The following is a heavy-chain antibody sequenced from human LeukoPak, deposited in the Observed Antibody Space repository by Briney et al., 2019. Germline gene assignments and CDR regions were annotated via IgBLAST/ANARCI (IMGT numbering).Heavy chain of an antibody. J-gene: IGHJ5*02. CDR3: ARSYCSSTSCYRRWFDP. D-gene: IGHD2-2*01. Sequence: GASVKVSCKASGGTFSSYAISWVRQAPGQGLEWMGGIIPILGTANNAQKFQARVTITADESTSTAYMELSSLRSEDTAVYYCARSYCSSTSCYRRWFDPWGQGTLVTVSS. CDR1: GGTFSSYA. V-gene: IGHV1-69*13. CDR2: IIPILGTA.